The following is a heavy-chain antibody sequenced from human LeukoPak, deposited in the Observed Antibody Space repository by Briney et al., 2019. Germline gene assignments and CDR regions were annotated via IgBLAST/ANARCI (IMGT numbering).Heavy chain of an antibody. CDR1: GFTFSNYW. D-gene: IGHD3-9*01. CDR3: VSHSDPLTGYSFDY. J-gene: IGHJ4*02. CDR2: IYDNGDT. V-gene: IGHV3-53*01. Sequence: GGSLRLSCAASGFTFSNYWMSWVRQAPGKGLEWVSIIYDNGDTYYADSVKGRFTVTRDSSKNTVSLEMNSLRVDDTAVYYCVSHSDPLTGYSFDYWGQGTLVTVSS.